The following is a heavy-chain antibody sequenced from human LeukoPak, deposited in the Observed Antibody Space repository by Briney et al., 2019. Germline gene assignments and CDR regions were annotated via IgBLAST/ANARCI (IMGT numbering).Heavy chain of an antibody. J-gene: IGHJ4*02. CDR2: ISSSGNTI. CDR3: ERTGSVVLTWRYFDY. V-gene: IGHV3-48*03. D-gene: IGHD2-8*02. Sequence: PGGSLRLSCAASGFSFSSYEMNWVRQAPGKGREWVSYISSSGNTIYYADSVKGRFNISRDNAKNSLYLQMNSLRAEDTAVYYCERTGSVVLTWRYFDYWGQGTLVTVSS. CDR1: GFSFSSYE.